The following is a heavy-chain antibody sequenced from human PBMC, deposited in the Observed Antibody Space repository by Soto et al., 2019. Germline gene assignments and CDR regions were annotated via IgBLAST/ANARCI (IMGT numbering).Heavy chain of an antibody. D-gene: IGHD3-16*01. V-gene: IGHV4-59*01. J-gene: IGHJ4*02. CDR2: VFYGGT. CDR3: ASYRGALYFES. CDR1: GRSMSSNY. Sequence: SDDPVLTCSVSGRSMSSNYWSWIRQSPDKGLEWLGYVFYGGTDYNPSLGGRVSMSVETSKSQFSLKLTSVTVADTAVYYCASYRGALYFESWGPGILVTVSS.